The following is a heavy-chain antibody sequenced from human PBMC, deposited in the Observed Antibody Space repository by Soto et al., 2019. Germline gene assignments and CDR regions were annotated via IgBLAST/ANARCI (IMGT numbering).Heavy chain of an antibody. D-gene: IGHD3-10*01. CDR1: GFTFSSYG. Sequence: QVQLVESGGGLVKPGGSLRLSCAASGFTFSSYGMHWVRQAPGKGLEWVAVISYDGSNKYYADSVKGRFTISRDNSKNTLYLQMNSLRAEDTAVYYCAKMGLRGGIDYWGQGTLVTVSS. CDR3: AKMGLRGGIDY. J-gene: IGHJ4*02. CDR2: ISYDGSNK. V-gene: IGHV3-30*18.